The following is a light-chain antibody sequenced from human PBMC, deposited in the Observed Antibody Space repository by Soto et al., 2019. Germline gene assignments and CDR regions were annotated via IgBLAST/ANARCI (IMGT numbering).Light chain of an antibody. Sequence: QSALTQSASVSGSPGQSITISCTGTSSDVGVYNYVSWYQHHPGKAPKLIIYELSFRPSGDSNRFSGSKSGNTASLTISGLQAEDEADYYCSSYSSSSTWVFGGGTKVTVL. CDR3: SSYSSSSTWV. CDR2: ELS. V-gene: IGLV2-14*01. J-gene: IGLJ3*02. CDR1: SSDVGVYNY.